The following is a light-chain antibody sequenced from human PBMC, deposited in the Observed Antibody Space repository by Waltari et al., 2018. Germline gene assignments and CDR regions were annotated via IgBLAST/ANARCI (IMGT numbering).Light chain of an antibody. CDR1: QSVGSK. J-gene: IGKJ2*01. CDR2: GAS. CDR3: QQYDNWPPYT. Sequence: EVVMTQSPATLSVSPGERATLSCRASQSVGSKIAWYQQKPGQVPRLLIYGASTRATGIPARFSGSGSVTEFILTISSLQSEDFAVYYCQQYDNWPPYTFGQGTKLEIK. V-gene: IGKV3-15*01.